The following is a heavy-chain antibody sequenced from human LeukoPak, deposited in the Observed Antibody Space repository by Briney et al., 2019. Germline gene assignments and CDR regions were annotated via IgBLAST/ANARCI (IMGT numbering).Heavy chain of an antibody. Sequence: PGGSLRLSCAASGFTFSSYAMHWVRQAPGKGLEWVAVISYDGSNKYYADSVKGRFTISRDNSKNTLYLQMNSLRAEDTAVYYCARESGVTPLDYWGQGTLVTVSS. V-gene: IGHV3-30-3*01. CDR1: GFTFSSYA. CDR2: ISYDGSNK. CDR3: ARESGVTPLDY. D-gene: IGHD4-23*01. J-gene: IGHJ4*02.